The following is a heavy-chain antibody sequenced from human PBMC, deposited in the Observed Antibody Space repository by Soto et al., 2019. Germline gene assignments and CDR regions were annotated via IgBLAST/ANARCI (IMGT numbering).Heavy chain of an antibody. J-gene: IGHJ4*02. Sequence: GGSLRLSCAASGSTFSSYSMNWVRQAPGKGLEWVSYISSGSTTIYYADSVKGRFTISRDNAKNSLYLRMNSLRDEDTAVYYCARGFGGPNYWGQGTLVTVSS. CDR2: ISSGSTTI. V-gene: IGHV3-48*02. CDR1: GSTFSSYS. D-gene: IGHD2-15*01. CDR3: ARGFGGPNY.